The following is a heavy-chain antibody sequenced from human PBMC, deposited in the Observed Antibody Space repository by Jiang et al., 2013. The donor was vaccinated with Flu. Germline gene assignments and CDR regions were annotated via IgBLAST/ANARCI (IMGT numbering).Heavy chain of an antibody. CDR2: TYYRSKWYN. CDR1: GDSVSSNSAA. J-gene: IGHJ5*02. Sequence: SQTLSLTCAISGDSVSSNSAAWNWIRQSPSRGLEWLGRTYYRSKWYNDYAVSVKSRITINPDTSKNQFSLQLNSVTPEDTAVYYCARVAQDSSWYLSGWFDPWGQGTLVTVSS. V-gene: IGHV6-1*01. D-gene: IGHD6-13*01. CDR3: ARVAQDSSWYLSGWFDP.